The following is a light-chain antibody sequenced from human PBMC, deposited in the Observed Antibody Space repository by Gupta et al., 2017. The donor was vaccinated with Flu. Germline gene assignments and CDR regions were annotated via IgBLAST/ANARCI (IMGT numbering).Light chain of an antibody. Sequence: SSAVTQAPAVSVALGQTVRITCQGDTLRSNYATWYQQKPGQAPLLVMYDKNSRPAGIPDRFSGSNSGNTATLTITGAQAEDEADYYCNSRDRRGNGLTIFGGGTKLTVL. CDR2: DKN. CDR3: NSRDRRGNGLTI. J-gene: IGLJ2*01. CDR1: TLRSNY. V-gene: IGLV3-19*01.